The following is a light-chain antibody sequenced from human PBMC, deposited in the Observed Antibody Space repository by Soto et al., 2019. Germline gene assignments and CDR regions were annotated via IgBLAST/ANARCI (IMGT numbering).Light chain of an antibody. J-gene: IGKJ4*01. CDR1: QSVSTY. CDR3: QQRYNWLT. V-gene: IGKV3-11*01. Sequence: EMVLTQSPGTLSLSPGDRATLSCRASQSVSTYLSWYQHKPGQAPRLLIYGASNRATGIPARFSGSGSGTDFTLTISSLEPEDSAVYYCQQRYNWLTFGGGTKVDIK. CDR2: GAS.